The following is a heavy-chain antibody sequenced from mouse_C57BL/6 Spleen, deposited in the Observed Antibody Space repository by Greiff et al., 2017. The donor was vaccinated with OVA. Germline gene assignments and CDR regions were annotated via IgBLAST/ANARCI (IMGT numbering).Heavy chain of an antibody. Sequence: VQLKESGGGLVKPGGSLKLSCAASGFTFSDYGMHWVRQAPEKGLEWVAYISSGSGTIYYADTVQGRFTISRDNAKNTLFLQMTSLRSEDTAMYYCARMSSGLDYFDYWGQGTTLTVSS. V-gene: IGHV5-17*01. D-gene: IGHD3-2*02. CDR2: ISSGSGTI. CDR3: ARMSSGLDYFDY. CDR1: GFTFSDYG. J-gene: IGHJ2*01.